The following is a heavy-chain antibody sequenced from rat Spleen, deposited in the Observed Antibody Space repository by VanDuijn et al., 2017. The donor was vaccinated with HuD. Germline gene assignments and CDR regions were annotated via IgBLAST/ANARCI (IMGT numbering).Heavy chain of an antibody. Sequence: EVQLVESGGGLVQPGRSMKLSCAASGFTFSDYGMAWVLQAPTKGLEWVASITTGGGVTYYRDSVKGRFTISRDNAKNTLYLQMDSLRSEDTATYYCARQSTMMAYNWFAYWGQGTLVTVSS. CDR1: GFTFSDYG. D-gene: IGHD1-12*02. CDR2: ITTGGGVT. V-gene: IGHV5S13*01. CDR3: ARQSTMMAYNWFAY. J-gene: IGHJ3*01.